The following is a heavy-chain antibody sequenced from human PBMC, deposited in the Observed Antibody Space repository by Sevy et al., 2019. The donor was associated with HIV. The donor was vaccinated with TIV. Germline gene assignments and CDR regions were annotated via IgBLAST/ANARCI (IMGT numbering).Heavy chain of an antibody. J-gene: IGHJ4*02. D-gene: IGHD4-17*01. CDR3: ARDAHGDYPFDY. CDR1: GYTFTSYG. Sequence: ASVKVSCKASGYTFTSYGISWVRQAPGQGLEWMGWISAYNGNTNYAQKLQDRVTMTTDTSTSTAYMELRSLRSDDTAVYYCARDAHGDYPFDYWGQGTLVTVSS. CDR2: ISAYNGNT. V-gene: IGHV1-18*01.